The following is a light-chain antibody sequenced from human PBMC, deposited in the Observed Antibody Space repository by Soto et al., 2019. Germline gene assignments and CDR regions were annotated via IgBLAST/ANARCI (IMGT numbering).Light chain of an antibody. V-gene: IGLV2-11*01. J-gene: IGLJ2*01. Sequence: QSALTQPRSVSGSPGQSVTISCTGTSSDVGGYNYVSWYQQHPGKAPKLMICDVSKRPSGVPDRFSDSKSGNTASLTISGLQAEDEADYYCCSYAGSYTVLFGGGTKLTVL. CDR2: DVS. CDR1: SSDVGGYNY. CDR3: CSYAGSYTVL.